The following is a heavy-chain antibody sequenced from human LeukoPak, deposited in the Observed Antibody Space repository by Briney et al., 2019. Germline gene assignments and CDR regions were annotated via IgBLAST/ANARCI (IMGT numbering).Heavy chain of an antibody. J-gene: IGHJ4*02. CDR3: ATNYYDSSGYYYGFDY. D-gene: IGHD3-22*01. Sequence: SVKVSCKASGGTFSSYAISWVRPAPGQGLEWMGGIIPIFGTANYAQKFQGRVTITTDESTSTAYMELSSLRSEDTAVYYCATNYYDSSGYYYGFDYWGQGTLVTVSS. CDR1: GGTFSSYA. V-gene: IGHV1-69*05. CDR2: IIPIFGTA.